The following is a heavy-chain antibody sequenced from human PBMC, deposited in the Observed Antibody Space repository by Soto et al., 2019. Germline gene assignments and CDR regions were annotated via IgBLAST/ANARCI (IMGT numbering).Heavy chain of an antibody. V-gene: IGHV3-23*01. CDR1: GFTFSSYA. CDR2: ISGSGGST. Sequence: GGSLRLSCAASGFTFSSYAMSWVRQAPGKGLEWVSAISGSGGSTYYADSVKGRFTISRDNSKNTLYLQMNSLRAEDTAVYYCAKDQGSDSSGWYYYYYGMDVWGQGTTVTVSS. J-gene: IGHJ6*02. CDR3: AKDQGSDSSGWYYYYYGMDV. D-gene: IGHD6-19*01.